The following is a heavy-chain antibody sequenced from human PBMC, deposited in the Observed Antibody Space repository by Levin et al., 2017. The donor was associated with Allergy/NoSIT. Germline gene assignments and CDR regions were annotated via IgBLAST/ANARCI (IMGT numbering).Heavy chain of an antibody. CDR3: AKGWEYSGYDHLDY. Sequence: GGSLRLSCAASGFTFDDYAMHWVRQAPGKGLEWVSGISWNSGSIGYADSVKGRFTISRDNAKNSLYLQMNSLRAEDTALYYCAKGWEYSGYDHLDYWGQGTLVTVSS. J-gene: IGHJ4*02. CDR2: ISWNSGSI. V-gene: IGHV3-9*01. CDR1: GFTFDDYA. D-gene: IGHD5-12*01.